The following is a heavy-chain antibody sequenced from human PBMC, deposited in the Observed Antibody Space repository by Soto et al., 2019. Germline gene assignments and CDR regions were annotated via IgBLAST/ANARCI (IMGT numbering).Heavy chain of an antibody. CDR3: SKTDYYYYGMDV. CDR1: GGSITNSNW. J-gene: IGHJ6*02. CDR2: IYHAGST. Sequence: PSATLSLTCAVSGGSITNSNWWTWVRLPPAKGLEWIGDIYHAGSTKYNPSLERRVTISVDTSKNQFSLRLSSVTAADTAVYYCSKTDYYYYGMDVWGQGITVTFS. V-gene: IGHV4-4*02.